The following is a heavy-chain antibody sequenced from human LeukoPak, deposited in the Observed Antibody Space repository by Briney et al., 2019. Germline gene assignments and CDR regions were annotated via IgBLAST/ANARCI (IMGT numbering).Heavy chain of an antibody. Sequence: PSETLSLTCTVSGGSISSYYWSWIRQPAGKGLEWIGRIYTSGNTNINPSLKSRVTISVDMSKNQFSLKLSSVTAADTAVYYCAREDPQTTVPEGLEVWGQGTTVTVSS. CDR3: AREDPQTTVPEGLEV. CDR1: GGSISSYY. V-gene: IGHV4-4*07. J-gene: IGHJ6*02. CDR2: IYTSGNT. D-gene: IGHD4-17*01.